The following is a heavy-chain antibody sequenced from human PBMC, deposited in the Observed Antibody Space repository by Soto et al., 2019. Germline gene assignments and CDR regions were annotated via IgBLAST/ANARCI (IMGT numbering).Heavy chain of an antibody. J-gene: IGHJ4*02. Sequence: EVQLVDSGGGLVQPGGSLRLSCAASGFTVSRNYMSWVRQAPGKGLEWVSVIHSGGSTYYADSVKGRFTISRDNSKNTLYLQMNSLRAEDTAVYYCARESKDSSGWYDYWGQGTLVTVSS. CDR3: ARESKDSSGWYDY. D-gene: IGHD6-19*01. CDR2: IHSGGST. CDR1: GFTVSRNY. V-gene: IGHV3-66*01.